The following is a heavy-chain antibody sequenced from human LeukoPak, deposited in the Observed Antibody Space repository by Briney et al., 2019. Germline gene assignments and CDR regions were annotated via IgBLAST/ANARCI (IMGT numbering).Heavy chain of an antibody. CDR1: GFTFSNYV. D-gene: IGHD3-3*01. V-gene: IGHV3-23*01. CDR3: AKALPAALVFWSGSFDY. CDR2: ISGSGGST. Sequence: GGSLRLSCATSGFTFSNYVMSGVRQAPGKGLEWVSAISGSGGSTYYADSVKGRFTISRDNSKNTLYLQMNSLRAEDTAVYYCAKALPAALVFWSGSFDYWGQGTLVTVSS. J-gene: IGHJ4*02.